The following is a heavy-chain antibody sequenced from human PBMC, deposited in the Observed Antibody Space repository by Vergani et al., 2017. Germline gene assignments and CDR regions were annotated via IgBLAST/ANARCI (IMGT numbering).Heavy chain of an antibody. V-gene: IGHV1-3*01. CDR1: GYTFTSYA. CDR3: ASSQLWLLPFDY. Sequence: QVQLVQSGAEVKKPGASVKVSCKASGYTFTSYAMHWVRQAPGQRLEWMGWINAGNGNTKYSQKFQGRVTITRDTSESTAYMELSSLRSEDTAVYYCASSQLWLLPFDYWGQGTLVTVSS. J-gene: IGHJ4*02. CDR2: INAGNGNT. D-gene: IGHD5-18*01.